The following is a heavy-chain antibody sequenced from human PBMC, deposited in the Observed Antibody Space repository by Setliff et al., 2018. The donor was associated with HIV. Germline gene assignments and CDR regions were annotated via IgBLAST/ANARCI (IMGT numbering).Heavy chain of an antibody. CDR3: ARDKRLQGVQPPYWYFDL. CDR2: INHGGST. V-gene: IGHV4-34*01. Sequence: SETLSLTCAVFGGSSSNYSWTWFRQPPGTGLEWIGEINHGGSTNYNSSFKSRVTISVDTPKNLLSLELRSLTAADTAVYYCARDKRLQGVQPPYWYFDLWGRGTLVTVSS. J-gene: IGHJ2*01. D-gene: IGHD3-10*01. CDR1: GGSSSNYS.